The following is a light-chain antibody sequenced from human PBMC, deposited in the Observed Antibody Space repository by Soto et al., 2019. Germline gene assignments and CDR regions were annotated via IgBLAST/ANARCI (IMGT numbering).Light chain of an antibody. J-gene: IGLJ2*01. CDR3: AVWDDSLSGVV. V-gene: IGLV1-47*02. CDR2: NDN. Sequence: QSVLAQPPSASGTPGQRVTISCSGSTSNIGSNLASWYQQLPGSAPKLLLYNDNERPSGVPDRFSGSKSGTSASLGISGLRSEDEAHYFCAVWDDSLSGVVFGGGTKVTVL. CDR1: TSNIGSNL.